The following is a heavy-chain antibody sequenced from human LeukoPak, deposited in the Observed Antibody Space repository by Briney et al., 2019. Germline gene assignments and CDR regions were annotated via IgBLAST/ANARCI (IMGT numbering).Heavy chain of an antibody. D-gene: IGHD3-3*01. Sequence: SETLSLTCTVSGGSISSYYWSWIQQPPGKGLEWIGYIYYSGSTNYNPSLKSRVTISVDTSKNQFSLKLSSVTAADTAVYYCASESYYDFWSGSSYYYYYYMDVWGKGTTVTVSS. CDR2: IYYSGST. J-gene: IGHJ6*03. CDR1: GGSISSYY. CDR3: ASESYYDFWSGSSYYYYYYMDV. V-gene: IGHV4-59*01.